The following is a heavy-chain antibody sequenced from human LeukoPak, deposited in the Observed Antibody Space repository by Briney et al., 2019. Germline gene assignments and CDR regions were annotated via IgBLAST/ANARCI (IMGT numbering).Heavy chain of an antibody. CDR1: GGSVSSGSYY. V-gene: IGHV4-61*01. CDR2: SCYSGST. D-gene: IGHD2-2*01. J-gene: IGHJ5*02. Sequence: SETLSLTCTVSGGSVSSGSYYWSWMRQPPGKGLEWIGYSCYSGSTNYNPSLKSRVSISVDTSKNQYSLKLSSVTAADTAVYYCARDRCSSTSCYENWFDPWGQGTLVTVSS. CDR3: ARDRCSSTSCYENWFDP.